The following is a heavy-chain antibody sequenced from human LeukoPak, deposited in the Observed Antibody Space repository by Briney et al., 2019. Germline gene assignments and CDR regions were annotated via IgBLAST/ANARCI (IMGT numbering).Heavy chain of an antibody. CDR2: IYSGGST. V-gene: IGHV3-66*01. J-gene: IGHJ4*02. D-gene: IGHD4-17*01. CDR1: GFTVSSNY. CDR3: ARLGTTVTHFDY. Sequence: GGSLRLSCAASGFTVSSNYMSWVRQAPGKGLECVSVIYSGGSTYYADSVKGRFTISRDNSKSTLFLQMNSLRAEDTAVYFCARLGTTVTHFDYWGQRTLVTVSS.